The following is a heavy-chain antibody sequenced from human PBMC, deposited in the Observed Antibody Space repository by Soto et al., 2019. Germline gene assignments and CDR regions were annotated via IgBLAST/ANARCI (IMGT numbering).Heavy chain of an antibody. Sequence: GGSLRLSCEASGFTFSSYAMHWVRQTPDKGLEWVAVISSDGSNKHYADSVEGRFTISRDNSKNTLYLQMNSLRAEDTAVYYCVRENREAMVVRFDYWGQGTQVTVSS. CDR3: VRENREAMVVRFDY. CDR1: GFTFSSYA. D-gene: IGHD5-18*01. V-gene: IGHV3-30-3*01. J-gene: IGHJ4*02. CDR2: ISSDGSNK.